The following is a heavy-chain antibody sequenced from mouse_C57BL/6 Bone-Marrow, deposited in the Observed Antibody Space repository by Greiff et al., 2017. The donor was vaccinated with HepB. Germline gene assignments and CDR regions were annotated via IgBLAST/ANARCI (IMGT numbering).Heavy chain of an antibody. Sequence: QVQLQQPGAELVMPGASVKLSCKASGYTFTSYWMHWVKQRPGQGLEWIGEIDPSDSHTNYNQKFKGKSTLTVEKSSSTAYMQLSSLTSEDSAVYYCASSLYYGSGYWGQGTLVTVSA. D-gene: IGHD1-2*01. CDR1: GYTFTSYW. V-gene: IGHV1-69*01. CDR3: ASSLYYGSGY. J-gene: IGHJ3*01. CDR2: IDPSDSHT.